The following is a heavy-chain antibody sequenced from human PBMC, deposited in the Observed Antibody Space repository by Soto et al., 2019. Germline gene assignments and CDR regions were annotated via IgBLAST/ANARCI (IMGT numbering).Heavy chain of an antibody. D-gene: IGHD6-19*01. V-gene: IGHV3-21*01. Sequence: PGGSLRLSCAASGFTFSSYSMNWVRQAPGKGLEWVSSISSSSSYIYYADSVKGRFTISRDNAKNSLYLQMNSLRAEDTAVYYCAREASIAVAGTFDYWGQGTLVTVSS. J-gene: IGHJ4*02. CDR2: ISSSSSYI. CDR3: AREASIAVAGTFDY. CDR1: GFTFSSYS.